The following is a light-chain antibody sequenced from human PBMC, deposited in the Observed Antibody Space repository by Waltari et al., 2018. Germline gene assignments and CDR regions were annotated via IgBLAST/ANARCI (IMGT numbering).Light chain of an antibody. CDR2: DVN. CDR1: SRDIGGSNF. Sequence: QSALTQPPSASGSPGQSVPISCTGTSRDIGGSNFVSWYQQRPGKAPRFLIYDVNKRPPVVSDRFSGSKSGNTASLTVAGLQPDDEATYYCSAFAGSNNSGVFGGGTKLTVL. V-gene: IGLV2-8*01. CDR3: SAFAGSNNSGV. J-gene: IGLJ3*02.